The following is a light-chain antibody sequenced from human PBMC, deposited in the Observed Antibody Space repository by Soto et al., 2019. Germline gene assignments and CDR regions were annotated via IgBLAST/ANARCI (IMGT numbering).Light chain of an antibody. Sequence: DIQMTQSPSSVSASVGDTVTVTCRASQGISRWLAWYQQKPGKAPRLLIYAASSLQNGVPPRFSGTYSGTAFSLTISSLQPGDSATYFCQQTRDFPLTFGGGTKVDIK. J-gene: IGKJ4*01. V-gene: IGKV1-12*01. CDR2: AAS. CDR3: QQTRDFPLT. CDR1: QGISRW.